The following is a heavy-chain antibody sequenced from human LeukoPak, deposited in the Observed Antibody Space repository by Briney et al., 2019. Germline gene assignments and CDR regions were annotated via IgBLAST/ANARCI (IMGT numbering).Heavy chain of an antibody. D-gene: IGHD2-2*01. J-gene: IGHJ4*02. CDR1: GFTFNTYG. V-gene: IGHV3-30*02. CDR3: ARGAMWAYYFDF. CDR2: IRYDGSNK. Sequence: GGSLRLSCAASGFTFNTYGMHWVRQAPGKGLEWVAFIRYDGSNKYYADSVKGRFTISRDNSKNTLYLQMNSLRAEDTAVFYCARGAMWAYYFDFWGQGTLVTVSS.